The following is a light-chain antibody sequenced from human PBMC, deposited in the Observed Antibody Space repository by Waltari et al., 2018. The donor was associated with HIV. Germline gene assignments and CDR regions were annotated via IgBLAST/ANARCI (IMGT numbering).Light chain of an antibody. CDR2: DLT. V-gene: IGLV2-11*01. Sequence: QSALTQPRSVSGSPGQSVTIPCPGTRSDVGGYNYVPWYQQLPGKAPKLMIYDLTERPSGVPDRFSGSKSGNTASLTISGLQAEDEADYYCCSFAGSYTWLFGGGTKLTVL. J-gene: IGLJ2*01. CDR3: CSFAGSYTWL. CDR1: RSDVGGYNY.